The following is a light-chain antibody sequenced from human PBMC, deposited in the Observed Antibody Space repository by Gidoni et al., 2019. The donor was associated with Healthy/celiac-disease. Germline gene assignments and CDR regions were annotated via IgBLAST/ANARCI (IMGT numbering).Light chain of an antibody. CDR3: QQYNSYPWT. V-gene: IGKV1-5*03. J-gene: IGKJ1*01. CDR1: QSISSW. Sequence: IQMTQSPSTLSASVGDRVTITCRVSQSISSWLAWYQQKPGKAPKLLIYKASSLESGVPSRFSGSGSGTEFTLTISSLQPEDFATYYCQQYNSYPWTFGQGTKVEIK. CDR2: KAS.